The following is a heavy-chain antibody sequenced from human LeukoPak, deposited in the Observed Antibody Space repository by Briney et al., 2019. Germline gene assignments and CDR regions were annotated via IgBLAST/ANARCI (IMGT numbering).Heavy chain of an antibody. CDR3: ARAPPDDAFDI. V-gene: IGHV3-21*01. J-gene: IGHJ3*02. Sequence: GGSLRLSCAASGFTFSSYSMNWVRQAPGKGLEWVSSIGSSSSYIYYADSVKGRFTISRDNAKNSLYLQMNSLRAEDTAVYYCARAPPDDAFDIWGQGTMVTVSS. CDR2: IGSSSSYI. CDR1: GFTFSSYS.